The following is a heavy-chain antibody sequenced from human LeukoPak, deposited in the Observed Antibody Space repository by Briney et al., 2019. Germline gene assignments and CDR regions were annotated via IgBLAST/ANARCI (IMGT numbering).Heavy chain of an antibody. CDR2: ISSSSSYI. D-gene: IGHD4-11*01. J-gene: IGHJ4*02. CDR3: ARDLETTVTTSLDY. CDR1: GFTFSSYA. Sequence: PGGSLRLSCAASGFTFSSYAMSWVRQAPGKGLEWVSSISSSSSYIYYADSVKGRFTISRDNAKNSLYLQMNSLRAEDTAVYYCARDLETTVTTSLDYWGQGTLVTVSS. V-gene: IGHV3-21*01.